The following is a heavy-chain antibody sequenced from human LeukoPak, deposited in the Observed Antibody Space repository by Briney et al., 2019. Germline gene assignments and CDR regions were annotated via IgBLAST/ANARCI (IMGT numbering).Heavy chain of an antibody. Sequence: ASVKVSCKASGYTFTSYDINWVRQATGQGLEWMGWMNPNSGNTGYAQKYQGRVTITRNTSISTAYMELSSLRSEDTAVYYCARDPTFDYYGSKNGWFDPWGQGTLVTVSS. CDR1: GYTFTSYD. CDR3: ARDPTFDYYGSKNGWFDP. V-gene: IGHV1-8*03. D-gene: IGHD3-10*01. J-gene: IGHJ5*02. CDR2: MNPNSGNT.